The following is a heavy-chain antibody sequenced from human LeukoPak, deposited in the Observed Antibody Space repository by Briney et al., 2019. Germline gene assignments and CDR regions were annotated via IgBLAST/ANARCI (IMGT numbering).Heavy chain of an antibody. V-gene: IGHV3-11*04. J-gene: IGHJ6*03. CDR1: GFTSTGFTFSDYY. CDR3: ARDHAFSYYYYYMDV. Sequence: GGSLRLSCAASGFTSTGFTFSDYYMGWIRQAPGEGLEWVSYISGSGPTIYYTDSVKGRFSVSRDGAKNSLYLQMNSLRAEDTAVYYCARDHAFSYYYYYMDVWGKGTTVTVSS. CDR2: ISGSGPTI. D-gene: IGHD3-3*01.